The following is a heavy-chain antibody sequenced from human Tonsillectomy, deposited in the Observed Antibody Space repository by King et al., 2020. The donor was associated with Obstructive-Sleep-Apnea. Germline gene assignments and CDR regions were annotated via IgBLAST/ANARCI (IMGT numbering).Heavy chain of an antibody. V-gene: IGHV1-8*01. J-gene: IGHJ5*02. CDR1: GYTFTTYD. CDR2: MNPNSGNT. D-gene: IGHD3-10*01. CDR3: ARRGAMGNWFDP. Sequence: VQLVESGAEVKKPGASVKVSCKASGYTFTTYDINWVRQATGQGLEGMGWMNPNSGNTGYAHKFQGRVTMTKNTSISTAYMELSSLTSEDTAVYFCARRGAMGNWFDPWGQGTLVTVSS.